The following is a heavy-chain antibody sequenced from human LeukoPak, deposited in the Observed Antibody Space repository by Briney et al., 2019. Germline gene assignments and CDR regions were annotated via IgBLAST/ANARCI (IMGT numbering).Heavy chain of an antibody. D-gene: IGHD3-16*01. V-gene: IGHV3-30*18. Sequence: PGRSLRLSCAASGFTFSSYGMHWVRQAPGKGLEWVAVISYDGGNKYYADSVKGRFTISRDNSKNTLYLQMNSLRAEDTAVYYCAKDDRDYVWGSLSVQNFGYWGQGTLVTVSS. J-gene: IGHJ4*02. CDR1: GFTFSSYG. CDR3: AKDDRDYVWGSLSVQNFGY. CDR2: ISYDGGNK.